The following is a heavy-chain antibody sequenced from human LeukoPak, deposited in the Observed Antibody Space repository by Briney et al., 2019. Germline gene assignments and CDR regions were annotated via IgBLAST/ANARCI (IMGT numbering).Heavy chain of an antibody. J-gene: IGHJ5*02. D-gene: IGHD3-10*01. CDR1: GYSFTNYA. CDR2: INAGNGNT. CDR3: ASGPDYYDSGSYLPS. V-gene: IGHV1-3*01. Sequence: ASVKVSCKASGYSFTNYAMHWVRQAPGQRLEWMGWINAGNGNTKYSQKFQGRVTITGDTSASTAYVEVSSLTSEDTAVYYCASGPDYYDSGSYLPSWGQGTLVTVFS.